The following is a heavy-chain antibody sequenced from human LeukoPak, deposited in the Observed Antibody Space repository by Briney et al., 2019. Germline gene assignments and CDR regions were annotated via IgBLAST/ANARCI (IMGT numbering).Heavy chain of an antibody. CDR2: ISSSSSYI. J-gene: IGHJ4*02. CDR3: ARDVGSGSYSALY. CDR1: GFTFSSYS. V-gene: IGHV3-21*01. D-gene: IGHD1-26*01. Sequence: PGGSLRLSCAASGFTFSSYSMNWVRQAPGKGLEWVSSISSSSSYIYYADSVKGRFTISRDNAKNSLYLQMNSLRAENTAVYYCARDVGSGSYSALYWGQGTLVTVSS.